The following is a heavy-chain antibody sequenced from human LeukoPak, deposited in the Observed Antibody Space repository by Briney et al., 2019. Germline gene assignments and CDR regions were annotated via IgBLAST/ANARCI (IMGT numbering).Heavy chain of an antibody. J-gene: IGHJ4*02. CDR2: ITPSGTAT. CDR3: ASDIVAPGLHFEY. V-gene: IGHV3-11*01. Sequence: KPGGPLRLSCVASGFTFSDYYMSWIRQAPGKVLEWVSYITPSGTATYYADSVKGRFTISRDNSKNSLYLQMNSLRPEDTAIYYCASDIVAPGLHFEYWGQGTLVTVSS. CDR1: GFTFSDYY. D-gene: IGHD6-13*01.